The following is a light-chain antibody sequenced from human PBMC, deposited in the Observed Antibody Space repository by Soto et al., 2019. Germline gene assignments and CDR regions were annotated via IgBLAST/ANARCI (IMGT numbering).Light chain of an antibody. V-gene: IGKV3-20*01. CDR1: QSVSSSY. CDR3: QQYGSSAPIT. CDR2: GAS. J-gene: IGKJ5*01. Sequence: EIGLTQSPDTLSFSPGERATLSCRASQSVSSSYLAWYQQRPGQAPRLLIYGASSRATGIPDRFSGSGSETDFTLTISRLEPEDFALYYCQQYGSSAPITFGQGTRVDIK.